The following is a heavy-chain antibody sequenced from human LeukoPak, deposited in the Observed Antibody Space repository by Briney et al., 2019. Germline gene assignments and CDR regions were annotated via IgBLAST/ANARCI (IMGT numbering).Heavy chain of an antibody. D-gene: IGHD3-10*01. J-gene: IGHJ4*02. Sequence: GGSLRLSCAASGFTVGNNYMSWVRQAPGKGLEWVSFLYSGGSTYYADSVKGRFTVSRHNSRNTVFLEMNSLRPEDTAVYYCARTKFGGSPYFDYWGQGTLVTVYS. V-gene: IGHV3-53*04. CDR2: LYSGGST. CDR3: ARTKFGGSPYFDY. CDR1: GFTVGNNY.